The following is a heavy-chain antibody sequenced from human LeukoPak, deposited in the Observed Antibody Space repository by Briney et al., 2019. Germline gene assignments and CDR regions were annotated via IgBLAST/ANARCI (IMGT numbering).Heavy chain of an antibody. CDR1: GFTFSSYN. CDR3: ARVANYYAAFDI. Sequence: GGSLRLSCAASGFTFSSYNMNWVRQAPGKGLEWVSSITSGSSYIYYADSVKGRFTISRDNAKNSLYLQMNSLRAEDTAVYYCARVANYYAAFDIWGQGTMVTVSS. V-gene: IGHV3-21*01. J-gene: IGHJ3*02. D-gene: IGHD3-10*01. CDR2: ITSGSSYI.